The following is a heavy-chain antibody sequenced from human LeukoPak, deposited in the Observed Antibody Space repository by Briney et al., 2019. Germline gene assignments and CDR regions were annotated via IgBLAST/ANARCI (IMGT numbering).Heavy chain of an antibody. V-gene: IGHV1-69*04. CDR2: IIPILGIA. Sequence: SVKVSCKASGGTFSSYAISWVRQAPGQGLEWMGRIIPILGIANYAQKFQGRVTITADKSTSTAYMELSSLRSEDTAVYYCARESSMITWDYWGQGTLVTVSS. CDR1: GGTFSSYA. CDR3: ARESSMITWDY. D-gene: IGHD1-20*01. J-gene: IGHJ4*02.